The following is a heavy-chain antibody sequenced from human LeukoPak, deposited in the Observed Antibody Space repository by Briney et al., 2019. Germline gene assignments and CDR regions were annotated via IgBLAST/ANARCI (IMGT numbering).Heavy chain of an antibody. J-gene: IGHJ3*02. D-gene: IGHD3-22*01. CDR1: GYTFNTYG. CDR2: VSAYNGYT. V-gene: IGHV1-18*01. CDR3: ARDGHRRCHYDCSGREDAFDI. Sequence: ASVKVSCKTSGYTFNTYGINWVRQAPGQGLEWVGWVSAYNGYTNYTQNLQGRVTMTTDTSTSTAYMELRSLRSDDTAVYYCARDGHRRCHYDCSGREDAFDIWGQGTMVTVSS.